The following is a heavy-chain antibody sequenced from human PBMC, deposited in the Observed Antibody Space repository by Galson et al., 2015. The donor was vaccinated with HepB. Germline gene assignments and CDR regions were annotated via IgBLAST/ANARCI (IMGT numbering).Heavy chain of an antibody. J-gene: IGHJ5*02. D-gene: IGHD6-19*01. CDR1: GFTFSSYS. CDR3: AREAPLYSSGWYTRGNWFDP. V-gene: IGHV3-48*02. Sequence: LRLSCAASGFTFSSYSMNWVRQAPGKGLEWVSYISSSSSTIYYADSVKGRFTISRDNAKNSLYLQMNSLRDEDTAVYYCAREAPLYSSGWYTRGNWFDPWGQGTLVTVSS. CDR2: ISSSSSTI.